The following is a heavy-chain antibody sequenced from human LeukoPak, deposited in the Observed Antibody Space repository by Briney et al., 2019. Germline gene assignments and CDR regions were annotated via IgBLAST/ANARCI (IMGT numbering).Heavy chain of an antibody. J-gene: IGHJ6*02. V-gene: IGHV1-69*13. D-gene: IGHD3-10*01. CDR2: IIPIFGTA. CDR1: GGTFSSYA. Sequence: ASMKVSCKASGGTFSSYAISWVRQAPGQGLEWMGGIIPIFGTANYAQKFQGRVTITADESTSTAYMELSSLRSEDTAVYYCARGHYGSGSFPTAYYYYYGMDVWGQGTTVTVSS. CDR3: ARGHYGSGSFPTAYYYYYGMDV.